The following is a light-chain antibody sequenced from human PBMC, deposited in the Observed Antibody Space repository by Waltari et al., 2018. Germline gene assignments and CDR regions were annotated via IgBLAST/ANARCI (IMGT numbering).Light chain of an antibody. V-gene: IGKV3-20*01. CDR1: ESVSRA. J-gene: IGKJ1*01. CDR3: QNYVSLPGT. CDR2: GAS. Sequence: SCRAGESVSRALAWYQQKPGQAPMLLIFGASNRATGIPDRFSGSGSETDFSLTISRLETEDFAVYYCQNYVSLPGTFGRGTKVEIK.